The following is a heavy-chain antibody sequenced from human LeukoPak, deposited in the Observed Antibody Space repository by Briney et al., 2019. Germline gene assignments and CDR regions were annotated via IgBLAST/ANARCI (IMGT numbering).Heavy chain of an antibody. D-gene: IGHD4-17*01. Sequence: ASVKVSCKASGYTFTGYCMHWVRQAPGQGLEWMGRINPNSGGTNYAQKFQGRVTMTRDTSISTAYMELSRLRSDDTAVYYCAVNDYGDYVPSNWGQGTLVTVSS. V-gene: IGHV1-2*06. CDR2: INPNSGGT. J-gene: IGHJ4*02. CDR3: AVNDYGDYVPSN. CDR1: GYTFTGYC.